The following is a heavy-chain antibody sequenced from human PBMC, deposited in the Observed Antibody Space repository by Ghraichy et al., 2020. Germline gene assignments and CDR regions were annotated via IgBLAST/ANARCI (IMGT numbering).Heavy chain of an antibody. D-gene: IGHD5-24*01. J-gene: IGHJ2*01. CDR1: GYTFTSYD. V-gene: IGHV1-8*01. Sequence: ASVKVSCKASGYTFTSYDINWVRQATGQGLEWMGWMNPNSGNTGYAQKFQGRVTMTRNTSISTAYMELSSLRSEDTAVYYCARGLRWQRYFDLWGRGTLVTVSS. CDR3: ARGLRWQRYFDL. CDR2: MNPNSGNT.